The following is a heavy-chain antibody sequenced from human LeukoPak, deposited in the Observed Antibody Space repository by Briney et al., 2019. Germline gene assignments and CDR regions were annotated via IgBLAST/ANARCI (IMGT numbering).Heavy chain of an antibody. CDR2: IKRDGSEK. CDR3: ARYISAFDI. D-gene: IGHD3-3*02. CDR1: GFIFSSYW. V-gene: IGHV3-7*01. J-gene: IGHJ3*02. Sequence: GGSLRLSCAASGFIFSSYWMSWVRQAPGKGLEWVANIKRDGSEKYYVDSVKGRFTISRDNAKNSLYLQMKSLRAEDTAVYYCARYISAFDIWGQGTMVTVSS.